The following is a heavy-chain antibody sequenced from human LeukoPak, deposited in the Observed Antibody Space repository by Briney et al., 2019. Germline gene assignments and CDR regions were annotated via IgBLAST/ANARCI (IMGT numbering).Heavy chain of an antibody. CDR1: GFTFSSYE. Sequence: PGGSLRLSCAASGFTFSSYEMNWVRQAPGKGLEWVSYISSSGSTIYYADSVKGRFTISRDNAKNSLYLQMNSLRAEDTAVYYCARDSWTDYYGSGSPSDGKDVWGQGTTVTVSS. D-gene: IGHD3-10*01. CDR3: ARDSWTDYYGSGSPSDGKDV. J-gene: IGHJ6*02. CDR2: ISSSGSTI. V-gene: IGHV3-48*03.